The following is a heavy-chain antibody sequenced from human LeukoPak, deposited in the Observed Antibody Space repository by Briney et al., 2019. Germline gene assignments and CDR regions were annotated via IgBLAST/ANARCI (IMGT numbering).Heavy chain of an antibody. CDR1: GFTFSSYS. V-gene: IGHV3-21*01. D-gene: IGHD2/OR15-2a*01. Sequence: GGSLRLSCAASGFTFSSYSMNWVRQAPGKGLEWVSSISSSSSYIYYADSVKGRFTISRDNAKNSVYLQMNSLRAEDTAVYYCARDGDSPTNFFDYWGQGTLVTVSS. CDR2: ISSSSSYI. CDR3: ARDGDSPTNFFDY. J-gene: IGHJ4*02.